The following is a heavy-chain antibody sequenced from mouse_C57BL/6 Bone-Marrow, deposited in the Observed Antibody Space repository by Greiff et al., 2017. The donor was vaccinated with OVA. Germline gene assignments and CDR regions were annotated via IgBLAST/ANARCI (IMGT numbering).Heavy chain of an antibody. Sequence: DVQLVESGGGLVQPGGSLSLSCAASGFTFTDYYMSWVRQPPGQALEWFGFIRNKANGYTTEYSVSVKGRFTISRDNSQSILYLQMKALRAEDSATYYCARYTGNLYYAMDYWGQGTSVTVSS. CDR2: IRNKANGYTT. CDR3: ARYTGNLYYAMDY. J-gene: IGHJ4*01. CDR1: GFTFTDYY. V-gene: IGHV7-3*01. D-gene: IGHD2-1*01.